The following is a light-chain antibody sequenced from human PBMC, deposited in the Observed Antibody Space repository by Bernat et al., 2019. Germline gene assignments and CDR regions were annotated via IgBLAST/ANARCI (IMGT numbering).Light chain of an antibody. J-gene: IGLJ3*02. CDR2: DVR. V-gene: IGLV2-14*03. CDR3: CSYTTTSTRV. Sequence: QSALTQPASVSGSPGQSITISCTGTRSDVGAYESVSWYQQHTGKAPKLIIYDVRSRPSGISNRFSGSKSGNTASLTISALQPEDEADYYCCSYTTTSTRVFGGGTKLTVL. CDR1: RSDVGAYES.